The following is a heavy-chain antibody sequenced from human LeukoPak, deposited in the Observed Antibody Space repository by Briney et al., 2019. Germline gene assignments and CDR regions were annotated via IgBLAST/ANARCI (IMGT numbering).Heavy chain of an antibody. D-gene: IGHD2-15*01. CDR3: ARDEVDWFDP. Sequence: ASVTVSYKASGYTFTGQYLHWVRQAPGQGLEWMGWINPNNGATNYAQKFQGRVTITRDTAISTAYMELSRLRSDDTAVYYCARDEVDWFDPWGQGTLVTVSS. J-gene: IGHJ5*02. CDR2: INPNNGAT. V-gene: IGHV1-2*02. CDR1: GYTFTGQY.